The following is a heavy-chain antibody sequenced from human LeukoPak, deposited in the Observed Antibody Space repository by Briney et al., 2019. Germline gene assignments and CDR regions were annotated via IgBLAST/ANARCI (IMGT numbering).Heavy chain of an antibody. Sequence: GGSLRLSCAASGFTVSTNYISWVRQAPGKGLEWVSIIYSGGSTYYADSVKGRFTISRDNAKNSLYLQMHILKAEDTAVYFCARAYYGSGNRLYYFDYWGQGTLVTVSS. J-gene: IGHJ4*02. CDR3: ARAYYGSGNRLYYFDY. V-gene: IGHV3-53*01. D-gene: IGHD3-10*01. CDR1: GFTVSTNY. CDR2: IYSGGST.